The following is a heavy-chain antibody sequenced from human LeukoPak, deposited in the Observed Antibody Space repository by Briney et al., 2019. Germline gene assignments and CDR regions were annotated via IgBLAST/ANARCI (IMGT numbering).Heavy chain of an antibody. CDR3: ASQLLFGAFDI. CDR1: GFTVSSNY. V-gene: IGHV3-53*01. J-gene: IGHJ3*02. CDR2: IYSGGST. D-gene: IGHD2-2*01. Sequence: QPGGSLRLSCAASGFTVSSNYTSWVRQAPGKGLEWVSVIYSGGSTYYADSVKGRFTISRDNSKNTLYLQMNSLRAEDTAVYYCASQLLFGAFDIWGQGTMVTVSS.